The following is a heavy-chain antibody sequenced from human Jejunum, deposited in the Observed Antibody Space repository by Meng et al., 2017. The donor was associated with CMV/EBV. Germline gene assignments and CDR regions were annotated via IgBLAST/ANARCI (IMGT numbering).Heavy chain of an antibody. V-gene: IGHV3-23*01. CDR1: FTFSSYA. CDR3: AKARILSSGSIYNGLDY. CDR2: ISLSGDGT. J-gene: IGHJ4*02. Sequence: FTFSSYAMTWVRQAPGKGLEWVSCISLSGDGTYYADSVKGRFTISRDNSRNTLYLQMNSLRAEDTAVYHCAKARILSSGSIYNGLDYWGQGTLVTVSS. D-gene: IGHD3-10*02.